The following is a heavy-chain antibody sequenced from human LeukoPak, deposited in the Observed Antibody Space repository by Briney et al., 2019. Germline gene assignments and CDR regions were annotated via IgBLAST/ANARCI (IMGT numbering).Heavy chain of an antibody. V-gene: IGHV3-30*02. J-gene: IGHJ3*01. Sequence: PGGSLRLSCAASGFTFSSYGMRWVRQAPGKGLEWVAFIRHDGSNRYYADSVKGRFTISRDNSKNTLYLQMNSLRAEDTATYYCAKDQDGSSWYFPFDVWGQGTKVTVSS. CDR1: GFTFSSYG. CDR3: AKDQDGSSWYFPFDV. CDR2: IRHDGSNR. D-gene: IGHD6-19*01.